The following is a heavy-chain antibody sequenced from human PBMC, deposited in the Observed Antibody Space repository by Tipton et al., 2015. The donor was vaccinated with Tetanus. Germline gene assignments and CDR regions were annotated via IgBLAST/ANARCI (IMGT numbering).Heavy chain of an antibody. J-gene: IGHJ4*02. CDR2: ITFDGGTK. Sequence: SGFIFNSYGMHWVRQAPGKGLEWVAVITFDGGTKYYADSVKGRFTLSRDNSQNTLYLQMNSLKVEDTAVYYCAREDGGPTLDYFDSWGQGALVIVSS. D-gene: IGHD3-16*01. CDR3: AREDGGPTLDYFDS. V-gene: IGHV3-30*19. CDR1: GFIFNSYG.